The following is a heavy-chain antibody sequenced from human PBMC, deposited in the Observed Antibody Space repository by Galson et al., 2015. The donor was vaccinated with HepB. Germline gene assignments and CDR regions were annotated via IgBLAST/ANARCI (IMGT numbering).Heavy chain of an antibody. CDR3: AKADSSSALDY. Sequence: SLRLSCAASGFTFSSYGMHWVRQAPGKGLEWVAVISYDGSDKYYADSVKGRFTISRDNSKNTLYLQMNSLRAEDTAVYYCAKADSSSALDYWGQGTLVTVSS. D-gene: IGHD6-13*01. V-gene: IGHV3-30*18. CDR1: GFTFSSYG. J-gene: IGHJ4*02. CDR2: ISYDGSDK.